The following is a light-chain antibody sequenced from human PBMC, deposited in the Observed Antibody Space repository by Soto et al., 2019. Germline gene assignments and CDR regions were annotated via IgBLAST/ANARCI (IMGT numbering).Light chain of an antibody. CDR3: TSYAGNNDVL. V-gene: IGLV2-11*01. Sequence: QSALTQPRSVSGSPGQSVTISCTGTSSDVGNYNYVSWYQQQPGRAPKVIIYDVNKRPSGVPDRFSGSKSGNTASLTVSGLQAEDEADYYCTSYAGNNDVLFGGGTKLTVL. CDR2: DVN. CDR1: SSDVGNYNY. J-gene: IGLJ2*01.